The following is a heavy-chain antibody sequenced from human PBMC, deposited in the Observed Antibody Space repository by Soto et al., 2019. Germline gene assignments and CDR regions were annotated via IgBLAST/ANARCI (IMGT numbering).Heavy chain of an antibody. CDR2: INPNSGGT. CDR3: ARRRYCSSTSCYTFGGYYFDY. V-gene: IGHV1-2*02. CDR1: GYTFTGYY. D-gene: IGHD2-2*02. Sequence: ASVKVSCKASGYTFTGYYMHWVRQAPGQGLELMGWINPNSGGTNYAQKFQGRVTMTRDTSISTAYMELSRLRSDDTAVYYCARRRYCSSTSCYTFGGYYFDYWGQGTLVTVYS. J-gene: IGHJ4*02.